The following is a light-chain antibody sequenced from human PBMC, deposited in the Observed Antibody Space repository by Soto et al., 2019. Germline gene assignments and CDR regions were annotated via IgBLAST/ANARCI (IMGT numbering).Light chain of an antibody. Sequence: EIALTQSPGTLSLSPGERAILSCRASQSISNTYLAWYQQKPGQPPRLLIYGASSRPTGIPDRFSGSGSGTDFTLTITRLEPEDFAVYYCQQFGSSPPWTFGQGTKVDI. CDR3: QQFGSSPPWT. J-gene: IGKJ1*01. V-gene: IGKV3-20*01. CDR2: GAS. CDR1: QSISNTY.